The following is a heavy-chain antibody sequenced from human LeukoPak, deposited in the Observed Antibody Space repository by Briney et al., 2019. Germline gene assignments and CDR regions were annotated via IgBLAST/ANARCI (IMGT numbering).Heavy chain of an antibody. CDR3: ARDFIPYDSSGYFAY. CDR1: GFTFSSYA. Sequence: PGGSLRLSCAASGFTFSSYAMHWVRQAPGKGLEWVAVISYDGSNKYYADSVKGRFTISRENSKTTLYLQMNSLRAEDTAVYYCARDFIPYDSSGYFAYWGQGTLVTVSS. V-gene: IGHV3-30*01. CDR2: ISYDGSNK. J-gene: IGHJ4*02. D-gene: IGHD3-22*01.